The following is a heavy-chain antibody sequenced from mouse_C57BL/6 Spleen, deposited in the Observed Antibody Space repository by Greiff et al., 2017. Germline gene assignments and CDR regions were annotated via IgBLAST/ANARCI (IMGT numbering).Heavy chain of an antibody. D-gene: IGHD1-1*01. CDR3: ARSLLLRRSWFAY. V-gene: IGHV1-69*01. Sequence: VQLQQPGAELVMPGASVKLSCKASGYTFTRYWMHWVKQRPGQGLEWIGEIDPSDSYTNYNQKFKGKSTLTVDKSSSTAYMQLSSLTSEDSAVYYCARSLLLRRSWFAYWGQGTLVTVSA. CDR2: IDPSDSYT. J-gene: IGHJ3*01. CDR1: GYTFTRYW.